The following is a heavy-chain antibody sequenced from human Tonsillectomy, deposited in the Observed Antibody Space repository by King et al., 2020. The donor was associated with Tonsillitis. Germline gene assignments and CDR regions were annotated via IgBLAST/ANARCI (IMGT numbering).Heavy chain of an antibody. CDR2: IGTAGNT. J-gene: IGHJ6*02. D-gene: IGHD7-27*01. CDR3: TRSSAGDYWYYGMDV. Sequence: VQLVEFGGGLVQPGGSLRLSCAASGFTFSKYDMHWVRQATGKGLEWVSAIGTAGNTYYADSVKGRFTISRENANSLYLQMKSLRAGDTAVYYCTRSSAGDYWYYGMDVWGQGTTVTVSS. CDR1: GFTFSKYD. V-gene: IGHV3-13*01.